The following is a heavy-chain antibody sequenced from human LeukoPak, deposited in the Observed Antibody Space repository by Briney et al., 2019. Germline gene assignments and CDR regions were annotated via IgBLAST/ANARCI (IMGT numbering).Heavy chain of an antibody. CDR2: INSDGSAT. CDR3: TRDHGLDV. CDR1: GFTFSSYW. Sequence: GGSLRLSCEASGFTFSSYWMSWGRQAPGKGLMWVSQINSDGSATSCADPVKGRCTISRDNAKNMLYLEMNSLRVEDTAVYFCTRDHGLDVWGQGTTVTVSS. V-gene: IGHV3-74*01. J-gene: IGHJ6*02.